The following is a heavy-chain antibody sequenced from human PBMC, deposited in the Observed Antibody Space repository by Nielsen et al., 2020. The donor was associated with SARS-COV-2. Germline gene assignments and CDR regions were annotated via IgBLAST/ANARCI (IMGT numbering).Heavy chain of an antibody. V-gene: IGHV4-4*07. CDR3: ARRGGSEIYFDY. D-gene: IGHD1-26*01. J-gene: IGHJ4*02. Sequence: GSLRLSCTVSGGSISSYYWSWIRQPAGKGLEWIGRIYTSGSTNYNPSLKSRVTISVDTSKNQFSLKLSSVTAADTAVYYCARRGGSEIYFDYWGQGTLVTVSS. CDR1: GGSISSYY. CDR2: IYTSGST.